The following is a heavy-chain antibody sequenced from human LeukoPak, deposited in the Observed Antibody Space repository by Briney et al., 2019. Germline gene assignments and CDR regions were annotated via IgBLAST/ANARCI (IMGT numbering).Heavy chain of an antibody. Sequence: SETLSLTCTVSGGSINSNSDYWGWIRQPPGKGLEWIGTIYYSGNTYHNSSLKSRVTISVDTSKNQFFLKLTSVTAADTAVYYCARVRPQDGFDIWGQGTMVTVSS. CDR1: GGSINSNSDY. CDR3: ARVRPQDGFDI. J-gene: IGHJ3*02. V-gene: IGHV4-39*01. CDR2: IYYSGNT.